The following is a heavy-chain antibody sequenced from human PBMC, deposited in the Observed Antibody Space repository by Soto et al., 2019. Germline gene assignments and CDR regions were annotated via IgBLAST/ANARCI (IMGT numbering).Heavy chain of an antibody. CDR3: ASSEILRNWFDP. CDR2: IYYSGST. V-gene: IGHV4-31*03. D-gene: IGHD4-17*01. J-gene: IGHJ5*02. Sequence: PSETLSLTCTVSGGSISSGGYYWSWIRQHPGKGLEWIGYIYYSGSTYYNPSLKSRVTISVDTSKNQFSLKLSSVTAADTAVYYCASSEILRNWFDPWGQGTLVTVSS. CDR1: GGSISSGGYY.